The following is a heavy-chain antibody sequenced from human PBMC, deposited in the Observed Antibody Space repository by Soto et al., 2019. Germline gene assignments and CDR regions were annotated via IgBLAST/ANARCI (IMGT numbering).Heavy chain of an antibody. Sequence: ASVKVSCKASGYTFTSYYMHWVRQAPGQGLEWMGIINPSGGSTSYAQKFQGRVTMTRDTSTSTVYMELSSLRSEDTAVYYCARDRSYCGGDCYTSPPHHWFDPWCQGTLVTVSS. CDR2: INPSGGST. CDR3: ARDRSYCGGDCYTSPPHHWFDP. V-gene: IGHV1-46*03. D-gene: IGHD2-21*01. J-gene: IGHJ5*02. CDR1: GYTFTSYY.